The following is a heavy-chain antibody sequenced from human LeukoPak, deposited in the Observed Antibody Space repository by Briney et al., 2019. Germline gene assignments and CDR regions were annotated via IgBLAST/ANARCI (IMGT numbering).Heavy chain of an antibody. V-gene: IGHV4-34*01. CDR1: GGSFSGYY. D-gene: IGHD6-6*01. CDR2: INHSGST. CDR3: ARGRIAARLWCWFDP. Sequence: SETLSLTCAVYGGSFSGYYWSWIRQPPGKGLEWIGEINHSGSTNYNPSLKSRVTISVDTSKNQFSLKLSSVTAADTAVYYCARGRIAARLWCWFDPWGQGTLVTVSS. J-gene: IGHJ5*02.